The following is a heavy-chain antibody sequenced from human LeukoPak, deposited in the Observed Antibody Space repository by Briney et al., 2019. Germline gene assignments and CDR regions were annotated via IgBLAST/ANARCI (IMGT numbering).Heavy chain of an antibody. CDR2: IYYSGST. CDR1: GGSISSYY. J-gene: IGHJ6*03. D-gene: IGHD2-2*02. Sequence: SETLSLTCTVSGGSISSYYWSWIRQPPGKGLEWIGYIYYSGSTNYNPSLKSRVTISVDTSKNQFSLKLSSVTAADTAVYYCARDLRCSSTSCYRDLYYYYMDVWGKGTTVTVSS. CDR3: ARDLRCSSTSCYRDLYYYYMDV. V-gene: IGHV4-59*01.